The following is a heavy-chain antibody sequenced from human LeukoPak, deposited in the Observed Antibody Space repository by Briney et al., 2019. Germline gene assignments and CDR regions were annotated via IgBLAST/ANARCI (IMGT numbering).Heavy chain of an antibody. V-gene: IGHV3-30*04. Sequence: GGSLRLSCAASGFTLSSYAMHWVRQAPGEGLEWVAVISYDGSNKYYADSVKGRFTISRDNSKNTLYLQMNSLRAEDTAVYYCARGAAAAYLFDYWGQGTLVTVSS. D-gene: IGHD6-13*01. CDR1: GFTLSSYA. J-gene: IGHJ4*02. CDR2: ISYDGSNK. CDR3: ARGAAAAYLFDY.